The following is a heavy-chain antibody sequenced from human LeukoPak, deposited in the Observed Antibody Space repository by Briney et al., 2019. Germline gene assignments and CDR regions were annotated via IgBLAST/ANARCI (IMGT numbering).Heavy chain of an antibody. CDR3: ASPQSVENMVRGVISWDLDY. CDR1: GYTFTSYA. V-gene: IGHV1-3*01. CDR2: INAGNGNT. D-gene: IGHD3-10*01. J-gene: IGHJ4*02. Sequence: GASVKVSCKASGYTFTSYAMHWVRQAPGQRLEWMGWINAGNGNTKYSQKFQGRVTITRDTSASTAYMELSSLRSEDTAVYYCASPQSVENMVRGVISWDLDYWGQGTLVTVSS.